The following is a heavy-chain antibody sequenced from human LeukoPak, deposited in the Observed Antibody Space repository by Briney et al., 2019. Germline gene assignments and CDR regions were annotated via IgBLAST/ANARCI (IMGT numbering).Heavy chain of an antibody. D-gene: IGHD3-16*01. J-gene: IGHJ4*02. Sequence: SQTLSLTCAVSGGSISRSGYYWSWIRQPAGKGLEWIGRIYTSGSTNYNPSLKSRFTISVDTSKNQFSLKLSSVTAADTAVYYCGRTRGGGGVDYWGQGTLVTVSS. V-gene: IGHV4-61*02. CDR3: GRTRGGGGVDY. CDR2: IYTSGST. CDR1: GGSISRSGYY.